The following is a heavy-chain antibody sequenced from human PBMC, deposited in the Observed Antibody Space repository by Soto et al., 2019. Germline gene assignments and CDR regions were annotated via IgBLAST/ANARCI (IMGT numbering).Heavy chain of an antibody. V-gene: IGHV4-39*01. D-gene: IGHD4-17*01. Sequence: SETLSLTCTVSGVSITSIDYYWGWIRLSPGKGLEWIASMLYNVRNNYNPSLKSRVTLTVDTSRNQFSLKLGSVTAADTAVYYCARRRDPDGAYFDRWGPGTLVTAPQ. CDR3: ARRRDPDGAYFDR. CDR2: MLYNVRN. J-gene: IGHJ4*02. CDR1: GVSITSIDYY.